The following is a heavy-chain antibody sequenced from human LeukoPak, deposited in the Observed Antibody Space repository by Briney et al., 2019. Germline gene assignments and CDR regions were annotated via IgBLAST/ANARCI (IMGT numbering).Heavy chain of an antibody. D-gene: IGHD2/OR15-2a*01. CDR3: ARDSRNIGQNFDY. CDR2: ISWDGGST. CDR1: GFTFDDYA. V-gene: IGHV3-43D*03. Sequence: GGSLRLSCAASGFTFDDYAMHWVRQAPGKGLEWVSLISWDGGSTYYADSVKGRFTISRDNSKNTVSLQMNSLRAEDTAVYYCARDSRNIGQNFDYWGQGTLVTVSS. J-gene: IGHJ4*02.